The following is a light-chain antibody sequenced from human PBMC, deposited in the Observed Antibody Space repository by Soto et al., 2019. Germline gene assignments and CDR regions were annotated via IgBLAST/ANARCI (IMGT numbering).Light chain of an antibody. CDR1: SSDVGGYNY. CDR3: LSHTGSRTL. J-gene: IGLJ3*02. V-gene: IGLV2-14*01. CDR2: EVS. Sequence: QSALTQPASVSGSPGQSITISCTGTSSDVGGYNYVSWFQQSPGKAPKLMIYEVSHRPSGVSNRFSGSRSGNTASLTISGLQAEDEADYYCLSHTGSRTLFGGGTKVTVL.